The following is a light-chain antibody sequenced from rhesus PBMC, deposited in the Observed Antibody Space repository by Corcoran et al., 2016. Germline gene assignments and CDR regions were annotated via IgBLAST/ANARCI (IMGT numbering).Light chain of an antibody. J-gene: IGKJ3*01. CDR2: KVS. Sequence: DVVMTQSPLALPITPGQPASISCRPSQSLVQSNGNTYLSWFQQKPGQPPRLLIYKVSNRYSGVPDRFSGSGAGTDFTLKISRVKAEDFGVYFCMQYTHIPFTFGPGTKLDIK. V-gene: IGKV2-65*01. CDR3: MQYTHIPFT. CDR1: QSLVQSNGNTY.